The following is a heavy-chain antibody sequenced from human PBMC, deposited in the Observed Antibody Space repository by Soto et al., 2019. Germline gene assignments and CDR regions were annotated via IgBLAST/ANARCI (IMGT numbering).Heavy chain of an antibody. D-gene: IGHD1-26*01. V-gene: IGHV4-30-4*01. CDR2: LYYSGGP. CDR1: GASITGGAYY. J-gene: IGHJ4*02. Sequence: QVQLQESGPGLVKPSQTLSLMCTVSGASITGGAYYWSWIRQPPGKGLEWIGFLYYSGGPYYNPTLKSRVTISIDSSKNQVFLKMTSVTAADTAVYYWARGHVMGTPTPFYWGQGTLVTASS. CDR3: ARGHVMGTPTPFY.